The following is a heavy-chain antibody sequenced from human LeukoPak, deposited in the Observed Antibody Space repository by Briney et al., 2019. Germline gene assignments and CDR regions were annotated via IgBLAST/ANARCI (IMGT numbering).Heavy chain of an antibody. CDR1: GFTVGTKY. Sequence: GGSLRLSCAASGFTVGTKYMNWVRQAPGKGLEWVSILYSGGDTYYADSGEGRFTIYRDNCSNTLSVQMKSLRGEGPGVYYCARVGDHYHWNFDLWGRGTLVTVSS. D-gene: IGHD3-10*01. V-gene: IGHV3-53*01. CDR3: ARVGDHYHWNFDL. J-gene: IGHJ2*01. CDR2: LYSGGDT.